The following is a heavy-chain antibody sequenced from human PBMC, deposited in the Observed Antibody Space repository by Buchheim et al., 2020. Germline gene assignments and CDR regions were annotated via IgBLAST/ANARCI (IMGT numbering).Heavy chain of an antibody. Sequence: QVQLQESGPGLVKPSQTLSLTCTVSGGSISSGGYYWSWIRQHPGKGLEWIGYIYYSGSTYYNPSLKSRVTISVDTSKNQFPLKLSSVTAADTAVYYCARAPSWYYYDSSGYRMGYYFDYWGQGTL. CDR3: ARAPSWYYYDSSGYRMGYYFDY. J-gene: IGHJ4*02. CDR1: GGSISSGGYY. D-gene: IGHD3-22*01. V-gene: IGHV4-31*03. CDR2: IYYSGST.